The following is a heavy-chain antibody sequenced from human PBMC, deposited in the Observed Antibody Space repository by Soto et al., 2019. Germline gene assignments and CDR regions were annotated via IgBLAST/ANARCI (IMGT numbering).Heavy chain of an antibody. J-gene: IGHJ4*02. Sequence: SSETLSLTCTVSGGSISSYYWSWIRQPPGKGLEWIGDIYYSGSTNYNPSLKSRVTISVDTSKNQFSLKLSSVTAADTAVYYCARYGDEDVGYYFDYWGQGTMGTVSS. CDR2: IYYSGST. CDR1: GGSISSYY. CDR3: ARYGDEDVGYYFDY. V-gene: IGHV4-59*01. D-gene: IGHD2-21*01.